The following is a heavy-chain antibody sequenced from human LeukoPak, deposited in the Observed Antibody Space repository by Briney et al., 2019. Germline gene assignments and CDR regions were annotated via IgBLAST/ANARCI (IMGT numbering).Heavy chain of an antibody. Sequence: GASVKVSCKASGYTFINYYIHWVRQAPGQGLEWMGGFDPEDGETIYAQKFQGRVTMTEDTSTDTAYMELSSLRSEDTAVYYCATGLGGEIYYWGQGTLVTVSS. J-gene: IGHJ4*02. CDR1: GYTFINYY. CDR3: ATGLGGEIYY. V-gene: IGHV1-24*01. D-gene: IGHD3-10*01. CDR2: FDPEDGET.